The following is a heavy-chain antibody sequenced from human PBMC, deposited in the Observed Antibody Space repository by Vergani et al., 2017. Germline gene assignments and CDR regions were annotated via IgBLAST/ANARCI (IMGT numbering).Heavy chain of an antibody. CDR1: GDSLTSDFFY. CDR2: VHSSGST. Sequence: QVQLQESGPGLVKPPGTLSLTCAVSGDSLTSDFFYWTWIRQPAGTRLEWIGRVHSSGSTHYNPSLEGRVSVSMDTAKNEFSLDLQSVTAADTAVYFCARGCASNRCPTRGTFEIWGRGTLVTVSS. CDR3: ARGCASNRCPTRGTFEI. D-gene: IGHD2/OR15-2a*01. V-gene: IGHV4-61*02. J-gene: IGHJ3*02.